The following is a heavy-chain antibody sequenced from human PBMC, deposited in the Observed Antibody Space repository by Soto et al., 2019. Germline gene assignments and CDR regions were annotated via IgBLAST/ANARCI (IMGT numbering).Heavy chain of an antibody. CDR2: IIAILGIS. J-gene: IGHJ4*02. D-gene: IGHD1-26*01. Sequence: QVQLVQSGAEVKKPGSSVKVSCKASGGTFSSYTISWVRQAPGQGLEWMGRIIAILGISNCAQKFQVRVAITADKSTSTAYMELRSLRAADPAVYYCARARRVGFFDYWGQGTLVTVSS. CDR1: GGTFSSYT. CDR3: ARARRVGFFDY. V-gene: IGHV1-69*02.